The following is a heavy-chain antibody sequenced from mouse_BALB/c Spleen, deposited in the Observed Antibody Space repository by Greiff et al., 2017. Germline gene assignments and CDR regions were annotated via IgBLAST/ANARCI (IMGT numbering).Heavy chain of an antibody. CDR1: GYTFTSYC. V-gene: IGHV1-7*01. Sequence: QVQLQQSGAELAKPGASVKMSCKASGYTFTSYCMHWVKQRPGQGLEWIGYINPSTGYTDYNQKFKDKATLTADKSSSTTYMQLSSLTSEDSAVYDCASLYGWLAYWGQGTLVTVSA. CDR3: ASLYGWLAY. J-gene: IGHJ3*01. D-gene: IGHD1-1*01. CDR2: INPSTGYT.